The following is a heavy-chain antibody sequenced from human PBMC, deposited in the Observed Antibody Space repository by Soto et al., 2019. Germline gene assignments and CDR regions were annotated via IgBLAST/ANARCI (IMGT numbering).Heavy chain of an antibody. CDR3: ARGIKYGDYSSWFDP. J-gene: IGHJ5*02. Sequence: ASVKVSCKASGYIFTNYDINWVRQATGQGLEYLGWINPNSGNTGYVQKFKGRVTMTRNTSINTAYMELNSLRSEDTAVYYSARGIKYGDYSSWFDPWAQGTPVTVSS. V-gene: IGHV1-8*01. CDR1: GYIFTNYD. D-gene: IGHD4-17*01. CDR2: INPNSGNT.